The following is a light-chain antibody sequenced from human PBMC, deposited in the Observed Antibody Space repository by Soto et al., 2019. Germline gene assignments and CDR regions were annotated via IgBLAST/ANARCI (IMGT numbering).Light chain of an antibody. CDR2: NVS. CDR1: QSLVYSDGNTY. J-gene: IGKJ4*01. CDR3: MQGTHWPLT. Sequence: DVVMTQSPLSLPVTLGQPASISCRSSQSLVYSDGNTYLNWFQQRPGQSPRRLIYNVSNRDSGVPDRFSGSGSGTDFTLRISRVEAEDVGLYYCMQGTHWPLTFGGGTKVEIK. V-gene: IGKV2-30*01.